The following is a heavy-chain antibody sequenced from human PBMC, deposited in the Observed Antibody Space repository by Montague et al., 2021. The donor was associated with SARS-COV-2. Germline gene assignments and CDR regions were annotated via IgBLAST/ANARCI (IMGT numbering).Heavy chain of an antibody. CDR3: ARVGRQQLVRLSGMDV. D-gene: IGHD6-13*01. CDR2: IYYSGST. CDR1: GGSISSSSYY. Sequence: SETLSLTCTVSGGSISSSSYYWGWIRRPPGKGLEWIGSIYYSGSTYYNPSLKSRVTISVDTSKNQFSLKLSSVTAADTAVYYCARVGRQQLVRLSGMDVWGQGTTVTVSS. J-gene: IGHJ6*02. V-gene: IGHV4-39*07.